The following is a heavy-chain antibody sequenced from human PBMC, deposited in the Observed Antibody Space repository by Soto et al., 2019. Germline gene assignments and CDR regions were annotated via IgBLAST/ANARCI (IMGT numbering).Heavy chain of an antibody. CDR3: ARHLSLPEAGPWSMFDY. CDR1: GVSISSGSNY. CDR2: IYYSGST. V-gene: IGHV4-39*01. Sequence: QLQLQESGPGLVKPSETLSLTCTVSGVSISSGSNYWGWIRQSPGKGLEWIGSIYYSGSTYYNPSLKSRLTMSVDTSKNYFSLQLTSVTAADTAVYYCARHLSLPEAGPWSMFDYWGQGTLVTVSS. J-gene: IGHJ4*02. D-gene: IGHD6-19*01.